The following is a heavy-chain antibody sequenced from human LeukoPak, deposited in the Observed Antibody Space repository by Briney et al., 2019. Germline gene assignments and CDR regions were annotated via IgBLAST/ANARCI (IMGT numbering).Heavy chain of an antibody. CDR1: GFTFDDYA. V-gene: IGHV3-43D*03. CDR2: ISWDGGST. J-gene: IGHJ4*02. CDR3: AKDIEGSLDHSNPDY. D-gene: IGHD2/OR15-2a*01. Sequence: GGSLRLSCAASGFTFDDYAMHWVRQAPGKGLEWVSLISWDGGSTYYADSVKGRFTISRDNSKNSLYLQMNSLRAEDTALYYCAKDIEGSLDHSNPDYWGQGTLVTVSS.